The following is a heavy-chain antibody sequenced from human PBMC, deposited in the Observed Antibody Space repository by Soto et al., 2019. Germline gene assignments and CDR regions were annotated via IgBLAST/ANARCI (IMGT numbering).Heavy chain of an antibody. Sequence: QVQLVQSGAEMKKPGSSVKVSCQSSGGTFNTYAMNWVRQAPGQGPEWMGDISPMFGAANYAPKFQGRVTITADVSTGTSYMQLSSLTSEDTALYFCAREVQVHTPAFVYWGQGTLVTGSS. D-gene: IGHD3-10*01. CDR1: GGTFNTYA. J-gene: IGHJ4*02. CDR2: ISPMFGAA. V-gene: IGHV1-69*19. CDR3: AREVQVHTPAFVY.